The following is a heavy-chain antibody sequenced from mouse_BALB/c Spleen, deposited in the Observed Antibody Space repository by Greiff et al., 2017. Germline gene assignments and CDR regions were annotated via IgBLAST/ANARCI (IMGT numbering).Heavy chain of an antibody. CDR3: ARDRHYYGSSYGFAY. J-gene: IGHJ3*01. Sequence: QVHVKQSGPGLVAPSQSLSITCTVSGFSLTSYGVHWVRQPPGKGLEWLGVIWAGGSTNYNSALMSRLSISKDNSKSQVFLKMNSLQTDDTAMYYCARDRHYYGSSYGFAYWGQGTLVTVSA. D-gene: IGHD1-1*01. V-gene: IGHV2-9*02. CDR1: GFSLTSYG. CDR2: IWAGGST.